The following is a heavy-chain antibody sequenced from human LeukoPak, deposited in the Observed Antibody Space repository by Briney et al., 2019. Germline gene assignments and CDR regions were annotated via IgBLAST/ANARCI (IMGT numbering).Heavy chain of an antibody. J-gene: IGHJ3*02. CDR2: ISAYNGNT. Sequence: ASVKVSCKASGYTFTSYGISWVRQAPGQGLEWMGWISAYNGNTNYAQKFQGRVTITADESTSTAYMELSSLRSEDTAVYYCASEPRPGAFDIWGQGTMVTVSS. CDR1: GYTFTSYG. CDR3: ASEPRPGAFDI. V-gene: IGHV1-18*01. D-gene: IGHD7-27*01.